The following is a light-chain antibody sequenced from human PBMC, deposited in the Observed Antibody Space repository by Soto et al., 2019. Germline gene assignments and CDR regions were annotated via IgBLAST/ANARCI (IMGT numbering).Light chain of an antibody. CDR3: QLYSGSPWT. V-gene: IGKV3-20*01. J-gene: IGKJ1*01. CDR2: GVS. Sequence: EIVLTQSPGTLSLSPGERATLSCGTSQSIGHKYLAWYQQKPGQAPRLLIHGVSSRATGIPDRFSGSGSGTDFTLTISRLEPEDFAVYYCQLYSGSPWTFGQGTKVELK. CDR1: QSIGHKY.